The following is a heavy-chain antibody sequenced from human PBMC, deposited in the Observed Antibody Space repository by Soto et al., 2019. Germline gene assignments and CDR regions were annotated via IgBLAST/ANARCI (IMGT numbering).Heavy chain of an antibody. Sequence: QVQLQQWGAGLLKPSETLSLTCAVYGGSFSGYYWSWIRQPPGKGLAWIGEINHSGSTNYNPSLKSSITLSVDTSKNHFSLKLSYVSAADTAVYYCARKRIAAAGTWWFDPWGQGTLVTVSS. V-gene: IGHV4-34*01. CDR3: ARKRIAAAGTWWFDP. D-gene: IGHD6-13*01. J-gene: IGHJ5*02. CDR2: INHSGST. CDR1: GGSFSGYY.